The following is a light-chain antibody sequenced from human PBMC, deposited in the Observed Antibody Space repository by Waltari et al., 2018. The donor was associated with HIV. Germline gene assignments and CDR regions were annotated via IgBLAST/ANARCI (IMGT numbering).Light chain of an antibody. Sequence: QSVLPQPPSMASAPLRQLTIPCSCSPAYLGTNYVSCDQRLPATAPNLLISDNSERHSGIPDRFSGYKSGTSATLGITGLQTGDEADYYCGTWDSSLSAVVFGTGTKVTVL. CDR1: PAYLGTNY. CDR3: GTWDSSLSAVV. CDR2: DNS. J-gene: IGLJ1*01. V-gene: IGLV1-51*01.